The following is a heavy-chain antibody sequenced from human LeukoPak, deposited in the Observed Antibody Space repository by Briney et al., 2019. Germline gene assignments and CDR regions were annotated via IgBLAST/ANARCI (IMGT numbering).Heavy chain of an antibody. V-gene: IGHV1-2*02. CDR3: ARGEGLLYFGDLPDY. J-gene: IGHJ4*02. D-gene: IGHD3-10*01. CDR1: GYTFTGYY. CDR2: INPNSGGT. Sequence: ASVKVSCKASGYTFTGYYMHWVRQAPGQGLEWMGWINPNSGGTNYAQKFQGRVTMARDTSISTAYMELSRLRSDDTALYYCARGEGLLYFGDLPDYWGQGTLVTVSS.